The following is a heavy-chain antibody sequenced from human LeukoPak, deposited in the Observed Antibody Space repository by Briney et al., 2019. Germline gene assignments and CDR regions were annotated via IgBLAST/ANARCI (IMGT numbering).Heavy chain of an antibody. J-gene: IGHJ6*02. D-gene: IGHD6-19*01. CDR2: INHSGST. V-gene: IGHV4-34*01. CDR1: GGSLSGYY. CDR3: AREDRGGSGWYLLDYYYGMDV. Sequence: PSETLSLTCAVYGGSLSGYYWSWIRQPPGKGLEWIGEINHSGSTNYNPSLKSRVTISVDTSKNQFSLKLSSVTAADTAVYYCAREDRGGSGWYLLDYYYGMDVWGQGTTVTVSS.